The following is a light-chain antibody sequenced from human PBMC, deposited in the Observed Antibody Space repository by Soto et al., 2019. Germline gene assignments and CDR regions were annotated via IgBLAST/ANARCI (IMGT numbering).Light chain of an antibody. CDR2: DAS. CDR1: QSVSSY. Sequence: EIVLTQSPATLSLSPGERATISCRASQSVSSYLAWYQQKPGQAPRLLIYDASKRATGIPARFSGSGSWTDFTLTISSLEPEDFAVYYCQQRSNWPPGFGQGTRLEIK. J-gene: IGKJ5*01. V-gene: IGKV3-11*01. CDR3: QQRSNWPPG.